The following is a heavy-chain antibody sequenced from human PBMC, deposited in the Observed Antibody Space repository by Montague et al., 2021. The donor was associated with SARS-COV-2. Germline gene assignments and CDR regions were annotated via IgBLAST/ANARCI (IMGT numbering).Heavy chain of an antibody. CDR1: GFIFSSYE. Sequence: LSLTCTVSGFIFSSYEMNWVRQAPGKGLEWISYISNSGGGSTKHYTDSVKGRFTISRDSAKNSLYLQMNSLRVEDTAIYYCARDRDWDDWCGMDVWGQGTTVTVSS. J-gene: IGHJ6*02. CDR2: ISNSGGGSTK. D-gene: IGHD2-21*01. V-gene: IGHV3-48*03. CDR3: ARDRDWDDWCGMDV.